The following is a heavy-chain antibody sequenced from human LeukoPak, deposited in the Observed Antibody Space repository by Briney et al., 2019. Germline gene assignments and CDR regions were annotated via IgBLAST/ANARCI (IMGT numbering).Heavy chain of an antibody. D-gene: IGHD6-19*01. Sequence: GGSLRLSCAASGFTFSNYGMHWVRQAPGKGLEWVAIISYDGSNQYYTASVKGRFTISRDNSKNTLYLQMNSLRAEDTAVYYCAKDRSGLNWYFDLWGRGTLVTVSS. CDR3: AKDRSGLNWYFDL. V-gene: IGHV3-30*18. CDR2: ISYDGSNQ. J-gene: IGHJ2*01. CDR1: GFTFSNYG.